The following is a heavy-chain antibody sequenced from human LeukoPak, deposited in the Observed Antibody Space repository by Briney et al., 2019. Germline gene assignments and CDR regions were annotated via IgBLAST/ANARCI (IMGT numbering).Heavy chain of an antibody. V-gene: IGHV3-21*01. CDR3: RVYYYDSKVDY. J-gene: IGHJ4*02. CDR1: GFTVSSNY. D-gene: IGHD3-22*01. Sequence: GGSLRLSCAASGFTVSSNYMSWVRQAPGKGLEWVSSISSSSSYIYYADSVKGRFTISRDNSKNTLYLQMNSLRAEDTAVYYCRVYYYDSKVDYWGQGTLVTVSS. CDR2: ISSSSSYI.